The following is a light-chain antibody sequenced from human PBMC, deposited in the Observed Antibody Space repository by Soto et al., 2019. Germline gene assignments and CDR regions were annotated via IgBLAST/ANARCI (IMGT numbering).Light chain of an antibody. CDR1: RIIFYNGNNKNF. J-gene: IGKJ4*01. Sequence: IVMTQSPDSLAMSLGEMATINCKSSRIIFYNGNNKNFLAWYQQKPGQAPKLLIYWASTRESGVPDRFTGSESGTDFTLTISSLQPEDLAVYYCQQFYDTPPTFGGGTKVDI. CDR2: WAS. CDR3: QQFYDTPPT. V-gene: IGKV4-1*01.